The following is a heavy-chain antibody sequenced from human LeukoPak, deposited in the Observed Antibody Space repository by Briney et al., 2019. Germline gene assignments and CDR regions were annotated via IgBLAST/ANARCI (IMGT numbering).Heavy chain of an antibody. Sequence: MSSENLSLTCTVSGASIRSGDYYWSWIRQPPGKGLEWIGYIYDSGSTYYNPSLKSRITISVDTSENRFSLKLSSVTATDTAVYYCARDCSGGSCYGAFDIWGQGTMVTVSS. J-gene: IGHJ3*02. V-gene: IGHV4-30-4*01. CDR1: GASIRSGDYY. CDR2: IYDSGST. CDR3: ARDCSGGSCYGAFDI. D-gene: IGHD2-15*01.